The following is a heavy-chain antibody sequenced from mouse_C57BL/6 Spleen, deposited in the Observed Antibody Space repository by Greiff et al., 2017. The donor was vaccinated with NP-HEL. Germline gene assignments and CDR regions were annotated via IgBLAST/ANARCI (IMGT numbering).Heavy chain of an antibody. CDR2: IYPGDGDT. V-gene: IGHV1-80*01. CDR1: GYAFSSYW. D-gene: IGHD2-4*01. CDR3: ARARIYYDDDGYAMDY. J-gene: IGHJ4*01. Sequence: VHLVESGAELVKPGASVKISCKASGYAFSSYWMNWVKQRPGKGLEWIGQIYPGDGDTNYNGKFKGKATLTADKSSSTAYMQLSSLTSEDSAVYFCARARIYYDDDGYAMDYWGQGASVTVSS.